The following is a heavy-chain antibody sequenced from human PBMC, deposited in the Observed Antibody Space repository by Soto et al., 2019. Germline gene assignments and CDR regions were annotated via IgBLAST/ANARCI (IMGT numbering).Heavy chain of an antibody. J-gene: IGHJ4*02. V-gene: IGHV1-2*04. CDR2: INPNSGGT. Sequence: ASVNVSCKASGYTFTGYYMHWVRQAPGQGLEWMGWINPNSGGTNYAQKFQGWVTMTRDTSISTAYMELSRLRSDDTAVYYCARVARFGPGSAAAGIAFDYWGQGTLVTVSS. CDR3: ARVARFGPGSAAAGIAFDY. D-gene: IGHD6-13*01. CDR1: GYTFTGYY.